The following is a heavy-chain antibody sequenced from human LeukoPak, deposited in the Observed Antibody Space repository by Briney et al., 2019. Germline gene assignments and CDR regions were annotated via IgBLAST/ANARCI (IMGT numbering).Heavy chain of an antibody. CDR2: IYYSGST. CDR1: GGSISSYY. J-gene: IGHJ5*02. CDR3: AREVASSPNWFDP. V-gene: IGHV4-59*01. D-gene: IGHD5-12*01. Sequence: SETLSLTCTVSGGSISSYYWSWIRQPPGKGLEWIGYIYYSGSTNYNPSLKSRVTISVDTSKDQFSLKLSSVTAADTAVYYCAREVASSPNWFDPWGQGTLVTVSS.